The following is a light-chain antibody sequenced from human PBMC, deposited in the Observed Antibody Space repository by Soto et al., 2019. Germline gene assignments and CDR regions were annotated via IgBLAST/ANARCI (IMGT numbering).Light chain of an antibody. V-gene: IGLV2-14*01. CDR2: EVN. CDR1: SSDVGGYNY. J-gene: IGLJ1*01. Sequence: QSVLTQPASVSGSPGQSITISCTGTSSDVGGYNYVSWYQQHPGKAPKLVIFEVNNRPSGVSNRFSGSKSGNTASLTISGLQAEDEADHYCSSYRGGSALGVFGTGTKVTVL. CDR3: SSYRGGSALGV.